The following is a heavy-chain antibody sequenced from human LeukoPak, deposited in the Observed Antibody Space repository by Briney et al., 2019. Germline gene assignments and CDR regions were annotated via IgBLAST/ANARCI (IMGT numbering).Heavy chain of an antibody. CDR2: IRYDGSDK. CDR1: DFTFISYG. D-gene: IGHD3-16*01. Sequence: GGSLRLYCAASDFTFISYGMHWVSQAPGKGLEWVAFIRYDGSDKYYVDSVKGRFTISRDNSKDTVYLQMDSLRGDDTAVYYSAKNRWGVGSTYLDSWGQRTLVTVSS. V-gene: IGHV3-30*02. CDR3: AKNRWGVGSTYLDS. J-gene: IGHJ5*01.